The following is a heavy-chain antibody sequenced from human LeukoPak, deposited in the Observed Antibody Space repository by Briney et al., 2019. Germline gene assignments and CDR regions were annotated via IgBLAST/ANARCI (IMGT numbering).Heavy chain of an antibody. CDR3: ARAATVTREMDV. CDR2: IYYSGST. D-gene: IGHD4-11*01. V-gene: IGHV4-59*12. J-gene: IGHJ6*04. Sequence: SETLSLTCTVSGGSIRSYYWSWIRQPPGKGLEWIGYIYYSGSTKYNPSLESRVTISVDTSKNQFSLKLSSVTAADTAVYYCARAATVTREMDVWGKGTTVTVSS. CDR1: GGSIRSYY.